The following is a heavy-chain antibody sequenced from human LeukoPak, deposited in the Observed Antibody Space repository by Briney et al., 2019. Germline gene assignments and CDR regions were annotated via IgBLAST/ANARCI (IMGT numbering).Heavy chain of an antibody. CDR3: AREFHSSSWYNY. CDR2: INPNSGGT. V-gene: IGHV1-2*02. D-gene: IGHD6-13*01. CDR1: GYTFTGYY. Sequence: ASVKVSCKASGYTFTGYYMHRVRQAPGQGLEWMGWINPNSGGTNYAQKFQGRVTMTRDTSISTAYMELSRLRSDDTAVYYCAREFHSSSWYNYWGQGTLVTVSS. J-gene: IGHJ4*02.